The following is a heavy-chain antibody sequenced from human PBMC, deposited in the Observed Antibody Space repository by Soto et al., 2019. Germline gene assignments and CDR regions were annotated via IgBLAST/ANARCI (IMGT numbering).Heavy chain of an antibody. CDR2: IYYSGST. CDR3: ARLSIAAAGRRVSDY. Sequence: QVQLQESGPGLVKPSQTLSLTCTVSGGSISSGGYYWSWIRQHPGKGLEWIGYIYYSGSTYYNPSLKSRVTISVDTSKNQFPLKLSSVTAADTAVYYCARLSIAAAGRRVSDYWGQGTLVTVSS. CDR1: GGSISSGGYY. V-gene: IGHV4-31*03. D-gene: IGHD6-13*01. J-gene: IGHJ4*02.